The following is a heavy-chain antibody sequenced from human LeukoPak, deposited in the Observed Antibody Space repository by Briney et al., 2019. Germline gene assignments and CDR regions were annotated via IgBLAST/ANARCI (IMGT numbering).Heavy chain of an antibody. Sequence: GGSLRLSCTVSGFTVSSNSMSWVRQAPGKGLEWVSIISGSGGSTYYADSVKGRFTISRDNSKNTVYLQASSLRAEDTAVYYCAKGDTSMAIYNWFDPWGQGTLVTVSS. D-gene: IGHD5-18*01. CDR1: GFTVSSNS. CDR2: ISGSGGST. J-gene: IGHJ5*02. V-gene: IGHV3-23*01. CDR3: AKGDTSMAIYNWFDP.